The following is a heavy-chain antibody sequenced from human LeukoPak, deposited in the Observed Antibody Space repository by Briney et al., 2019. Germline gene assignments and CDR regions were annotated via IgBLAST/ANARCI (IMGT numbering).Heavy chain of an antibody. V-gene: IGHV3-11*01. D-gene: IGHD5-12*01. CDR2: ISGSGSTI. J-gene: IGHJ4*02. CDR1: GFTFSDSF. Sequence: GGSLRLSCAASGFTFSDSFMSWIRQAPGKGLEWASYISGSGSTIYYPDSVKGRFTISRDNAKKSLYLQMSSLRPEDTAVYYCARLSGYAVESWGQGTLVTVSS. CDR3: ARLSGYAVES.